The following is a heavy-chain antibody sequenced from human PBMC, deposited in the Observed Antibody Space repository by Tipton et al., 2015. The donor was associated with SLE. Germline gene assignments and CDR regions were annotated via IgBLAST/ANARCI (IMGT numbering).Heavy chain of an antibody. CDR1: GGSSSSGDYPWISSGGYY. D-gene: IGHD6-6*01. CDR3: ARDRSSSPGYMDV. CDR2: IFHSGNT. Sequence: TLFLTCTVSGGSSSSGDYPWISSGGYYWSWIRQHPGKGLEWIGFIFHSGNTYYNPSLKSRVFISVDTSKNQFSLRVNSVTAADTAVYYCARDRSSSPGYMDVWGRGTTVIVSS. J-gene: IGHJ6*04. V-gene: IGHV4-31*03.